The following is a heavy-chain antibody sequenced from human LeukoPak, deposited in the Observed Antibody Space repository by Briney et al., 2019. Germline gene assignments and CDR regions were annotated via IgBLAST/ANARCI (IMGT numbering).Heavy chain of an antibody. Sequence: SETLSLTCTVSGGSISSGSYYWSWIRQPAGKGLEWIGRIYTSGSTNYNPSLKSRVTISVDTSKNQFSLKLSSVTAADTAVYYCARDPYSYGYHSFDYWGQGTLVTVSS. CDR2: IYTSGST. J-gene: IGHJ4*02. D-gene: IGHD5-18*01. CDR3: ARDPYSYGYHSFDY. CDR1: GGSISSGSYY. V-gene: IGHV4-61*02.